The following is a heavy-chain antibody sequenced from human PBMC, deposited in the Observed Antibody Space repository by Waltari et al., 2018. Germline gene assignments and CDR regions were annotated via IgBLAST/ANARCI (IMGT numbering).Heavy chain of an antibody. CDR3: ARYHWGSVDWYFDL. V-gene: IGHV4-4*07. D-gene: IGHD7-27*01. J-gene: IGHJ2*01. Sequence: QVQLQESGPGLVKPSETLSLTCPVPGGSLSSYYWSWIRPPAGKGLEWIGRIYTSGGTNYNPSLKSRVTMSVDTSKNQFSLKLSSVTAADTAVYYCARYHWGSVDWYFDLWGRGTLVTVSS. CDR1: GGSLSSYY. CDR2: IYTSGGT.